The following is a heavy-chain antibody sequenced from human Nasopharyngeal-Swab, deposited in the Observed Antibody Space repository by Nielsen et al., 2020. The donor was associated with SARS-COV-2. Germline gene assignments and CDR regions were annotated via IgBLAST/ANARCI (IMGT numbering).Heavy chain of an antibody. Sequence: VRQMPGKGLEWMGIIYPGDSDTRYSPSFQGQVTISADKSISTAYLQWSSLKASDTAMYYWARRDEESSSGGDYWVQGTL. CDR3: ARRDEESSSGGDY. D-gene: IGHD6-6*01. V-gene: IGHV5-51*01. J-gene: IGHJ4*02. CDR2: IYPGDSDT.